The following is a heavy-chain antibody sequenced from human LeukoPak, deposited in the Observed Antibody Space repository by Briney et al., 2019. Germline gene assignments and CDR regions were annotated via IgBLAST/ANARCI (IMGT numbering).Heavy chain of an antibody. CDR3: AKMGPLLGIPAAIGKYYFDH. J-gene: IGHJ4*02. V-gene: IGHV4-31*03. CDR1: GGSISSGGYY. D-gene: IGHD2-2*01. CDR2: IYYSGST. Sequence: SQTLSLTCTVSGGSISSGGYYWSWIRQHPGKGLEWIGYIYYSGSTYYNPSLKSRVTISVDTSKNQFSLKLSSVTAADTAVYYCAKMGPLLGIPAAIGKYYFDHWGQGTLVTVSS.